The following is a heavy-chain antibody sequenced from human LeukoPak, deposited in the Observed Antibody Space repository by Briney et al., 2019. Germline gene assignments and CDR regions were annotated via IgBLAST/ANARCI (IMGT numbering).Heavy chain of an antibody. J-gene: IGHJ4*02. CDR1: RFTFSNAW. CDR2: IKNKADGGTT. CDR3: TTSSGDF. V-gene: IGHV3-15*01. Sequence: GGSLRLSCAASRFTFSNAWMSWVRQAPGKGLEWVGRIKNKADGGTTDCAAPVQDRFTISRDDSKDTLYLQMNSLKTEDTAVYYCTTSSGDFWGQGTLVTVSS.